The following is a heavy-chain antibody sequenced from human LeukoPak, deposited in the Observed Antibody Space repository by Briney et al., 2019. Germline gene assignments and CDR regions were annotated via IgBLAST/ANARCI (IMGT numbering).Heavy chain of an antibody. V-gene: IGHV1-69*13. CDR2: IIPIFGTA. CDR3: ARDSGYDSNFDY. J-gene: IGHJ4*02. D-gene: IGHD5-12*01. CDR1: GGTFSSYA. Sequence: SVKVSCKASGGTFSSYAISWVRQAPGQGLERMGGIIPIFGTANYAQKFQGRVTITADESTSTAYMELSSLRSEDMAVYYCARDSGYDSNFDYWGQGTLVTVSS.